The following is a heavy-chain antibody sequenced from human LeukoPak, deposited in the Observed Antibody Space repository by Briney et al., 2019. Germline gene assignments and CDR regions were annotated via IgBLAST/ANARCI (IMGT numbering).Heavy chain of an antibody. J-gene: IGHJ4*02. CDR2: IYSGGST. D-gene: IGHD3-3*01. V-gene: IGHV3-66*01. CDR3: ATQYYDFWSGYSYTPDY. CDR1: GFTVSSNY. Sequence: GGSLRLSCAASGFTVSSNYMSWVRQAPGKGLEWVSVIYSGGSTYYADSVKGRFTISRDNSKNTLYLQMNSLRAEDTAVYYCATQYYDFWSGYSYTPDYWGQGTLVTVSS.